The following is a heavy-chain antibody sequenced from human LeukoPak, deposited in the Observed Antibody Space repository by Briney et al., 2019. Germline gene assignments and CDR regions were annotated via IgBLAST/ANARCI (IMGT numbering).Heavy chain of an antibody. CDR3: ARRYFDWSTFDY. V-gene: IGHV4-59*08. Sequence: SSETLSLTCTVSGGSISGYYWSWIRQPPGKGLECIGYIFYGGSTNYNPSLKSRTTISVDTSKNQFSLKLSSVTAADTAVYYCARRYFDWSTFDYWGQGTLVTVSS. D-gene: IGHD3-9*01. CDR2: IFYGGST. CDR1: GGSISGYY. J-gene: IGHJ4*02.